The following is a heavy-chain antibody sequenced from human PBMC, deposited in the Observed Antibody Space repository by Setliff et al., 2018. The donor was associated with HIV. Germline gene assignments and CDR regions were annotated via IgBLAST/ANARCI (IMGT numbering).Heavy chain of an antibody. J-gene: IGHJ6*03. CDR3: ARVSSTYWYSIFRNYYYHMDV. D-gene: IGHD2-8*02. V-gene: IGHV3-13*01. Sequence: GGSLRLSCAASGFTFSSYDMHWVRQVKGRGLEWVSFINSAGDTHYSGSVKGRFTISRENAKNSLYLQMNSLRAGDTAIYYCARVSSTYWYSIFRNYYYHMDVWGKGTTVTVSS. CDR2: INSAGDT. CDR1: GFTFSSYD.